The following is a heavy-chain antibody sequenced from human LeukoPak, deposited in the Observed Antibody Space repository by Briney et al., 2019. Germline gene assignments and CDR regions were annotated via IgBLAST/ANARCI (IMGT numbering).Heavy chain of an antibody. CDR2: ISGPGEFT. D-gene: IGHD4-17*01. V-gene: IGHV3-23*01. CDR3: AKVGYGDLAH. Sequence: GGSLRLSCAASGFTFVSYAMNWVRQAPGKGLEWVSSISGPGEFTYYAESVKGRFTISRDNPENTVYLQMNSPRVDDTAVYYCAKVGYGDLAHWGQGTLVTVSS. CDR1: GFTFVSYA. J-gene: IGHJ4*02.